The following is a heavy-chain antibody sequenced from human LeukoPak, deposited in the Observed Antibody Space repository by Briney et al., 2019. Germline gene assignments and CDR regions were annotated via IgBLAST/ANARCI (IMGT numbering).Heavy chain of an antibody. J-gene: IGHJ4*02. D-gene: IGHD6-19*01. CDR2: IYYSGST. V-gene: IGHV4-59*01. CDR3: ARGAYSSGWYDY. Sequence: SETLSLTCTVSGVSISSYYWSWIRQPPGKGLEGIGYIYYSGSTNYNPSLKSRVTISVDTSKNQFSLKLSSVTAADTAVYYCARGAYSSGWYDYWGQGTLVTVSS. CDR1: GVSISSYY.